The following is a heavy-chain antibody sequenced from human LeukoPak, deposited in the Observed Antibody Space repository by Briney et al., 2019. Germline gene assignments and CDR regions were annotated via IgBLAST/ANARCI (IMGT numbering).Heavy chain of an antibody. J-gene: IGHJ4*02. V-gene: IGHV3-33*01. CDR2: IWYDGSNK. Sequence: GRSLRLSCAASGFTFSSYGMHWVRQAPGKGLEWVAVIWYDGSNKYYADFVKGRFTISRDNSKNTLYLQMNSLRAEDTAVYYCARGHYGDYVLDYWGQGTLVTVSS. D-gene: IGHD4-17*01. CDR3: ARGHYGDYVLDY. CDR1: GFTFSSYG.